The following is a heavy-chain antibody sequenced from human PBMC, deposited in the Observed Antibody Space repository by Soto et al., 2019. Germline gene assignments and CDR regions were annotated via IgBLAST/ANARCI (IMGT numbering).Heavy chain of an antibody. Sequence: QVHLVQSGAELKKPGSSVRVSCKASGDTFNFYTINWVRQAPGLGLEWMGRTNPILSMSNSALKFHGRPSISADKSTSTAYMDLRSLRSADTAVYYCATSYGSGSQAFDYWGQGSLVTVSS. V-gene: IGHV1-69*02. CDR2: TNPILSMS. D-gene: IGHD3-10*01. CDR3: ATSYGSGSQAFDY. J-gene: IGHJ4*02. CDR1: GDTFNFYT.